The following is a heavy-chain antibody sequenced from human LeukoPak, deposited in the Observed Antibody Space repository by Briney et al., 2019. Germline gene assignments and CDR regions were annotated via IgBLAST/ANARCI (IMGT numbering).Heavy chain of an antibody. CDR2: IYPGDSDA. CDR3: ARLEVTHFDY. V-gene: IGHV5-51*01. J-gene: IGHJ4*02. CDR1: GYSFTSYW. D-gene: IGHD2-21*02. Sequence: GESLKISCKCSGYSFTSYWIAWVRQRPGKGLEWMGIIYPGDSDARYSPSFQGQVTISADKSISTAYLQWSSLKASDTAMYYCARLEVTHFDYWGQGTLVTVSS.